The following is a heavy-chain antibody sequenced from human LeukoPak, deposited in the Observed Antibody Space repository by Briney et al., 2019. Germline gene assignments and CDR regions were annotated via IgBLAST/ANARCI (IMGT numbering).Heavy chain of an antibody. CDR3: ARVQGYYDSSGYQSDPNWFDP. V-gene: IGHV1-46*01. CDR1: GYTFTSCY. Sequence: ASVKVSCKASGYTFTSCYMHWVRQAPGQGLEWMGIINPSGGSTSYAQKFQGRVTMTRDTSTSTVYMELSSLRSEDTAVYYCARVQGYYDSSGYQSDPNWFDPWGQGTLVTVSS. CDR2: INPSGGST. J-gene: IGHJ5*02. D-gene: IGHD3-22*01.